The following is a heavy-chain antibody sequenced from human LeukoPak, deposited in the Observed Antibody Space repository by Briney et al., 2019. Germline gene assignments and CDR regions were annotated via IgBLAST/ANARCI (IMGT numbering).Heavy chain of an antibody. CDR1: GGSISSYY. J-gene: IGHJ4*02. CDR2: IYYSGST. Sequence: SETLSLTCTVSGGSISSYYWSWIRQPPGKGLEWIGYIYYSGSTNYNPSLKSRVTISVDTSKNQFSLKLCSVTAADTAVYYCARSTWNDVHFDYWGQGTLVTVSS. CDR3: ARSTWNDVHFDY. V-gene: IGHV4-59*01. D-gene: IGHD1-1*01.